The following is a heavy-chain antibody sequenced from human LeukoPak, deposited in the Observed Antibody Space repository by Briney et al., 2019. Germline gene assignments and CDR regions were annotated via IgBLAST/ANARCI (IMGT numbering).Heavy chain of an antibody. CDR2: INSDGSST. D-gene: IGHD5-18*01. CDR3: ARTVDTAMVR. V-gene: IGHV3-74*01. Sequence: GGSLRLSCAASGFTFSTYGMHWVRQAPGKGLAWVSRINSDGSSTSYADSVKGRFTISRDNAKNTLYLQMNSLRAEDTAVYYCARTVDTAMVRWGQGTLVTVSS. J-gene: IGHJ4*02. CDR1: GFTFSTYG.